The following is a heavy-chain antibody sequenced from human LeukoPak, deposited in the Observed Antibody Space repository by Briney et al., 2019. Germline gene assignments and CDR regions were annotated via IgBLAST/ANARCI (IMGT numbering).Heavy chain of an antibody. CDR2: IYYSGST. D-gene: IGHD3-16*02. Sequence: SETLSLTCTVSGGSISSSSYYWGCIRQPPGKGLEWIGSIYYSGSTYYNPSLKSRVTISVDTSKNQFSLKLSSVTAADTAVYYCARHPPLSGYDYVWGSYRYADYWGQGTLVTVSS. CDR1: GGSISSSSYY. V-gene: IGHV4-39*01. J-gene: IGHJ4*02. CDR3: ARHPPLSGYDYVWGSYRYADY.